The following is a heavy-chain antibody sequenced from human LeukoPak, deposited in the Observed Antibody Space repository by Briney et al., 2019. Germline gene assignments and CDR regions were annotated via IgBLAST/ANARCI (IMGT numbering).Heavy chain of an antibody. CDR1: GYTFTGYY. Sequence: ASVKVSCKASGYTFTGYYMHWVRQAPGQGLEWMGWINPNSGGTNYAQKFQGRVTMTRDTSISTAYMELSRLRSDDTAVYYCAKRMVRGANWFDPWGQGTLVTVSS. V-gene: IGHV1-2*02. CDR2: INPNSGGT. J-gene: IGHJ5*02. D-gene: IGHD3-10*01. CDR3: AKRMVRGANWFDP.